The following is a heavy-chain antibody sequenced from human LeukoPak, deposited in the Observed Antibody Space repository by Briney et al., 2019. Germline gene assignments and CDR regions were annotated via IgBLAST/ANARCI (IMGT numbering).Heavy chain of an antibody. CDR2: ISSDGTST. Sequence: PGGSLRLSCAASGFTFLSYSMHWVRQGPGKGLEYVSAISSDGTSTYYASSMKGRISISRDNSKNTLYLQMGSLRVEDMAVYYCARGGGSYQGVAFDIWGHGTVVTVSS. CDR3: ARGGGSYQGVAFDI. V-gene: IGHV3-64*01. CDR1: GFTFLSYS. D-gene: IGHD1-26*01. J-gene: IGHJ3*02.